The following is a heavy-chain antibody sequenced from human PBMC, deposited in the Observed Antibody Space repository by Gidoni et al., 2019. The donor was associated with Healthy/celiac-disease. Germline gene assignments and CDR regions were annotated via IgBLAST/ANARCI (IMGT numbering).Heavy chain of an antibody. D-gene: IGHD6-6*01. CDR1: GFTLSSYG. J-gene: IGHJ4*02. CDR3: ARDTRYSSSLDY. V-gene: IGHV3-33*01. CDR2: IWYDGSNK. Sequence: QVQLVESGGGVVQPGRSLRLSCAASGFTLSSYGMHWVRQAPGKGVEWVAVIWYDGSNKYYADSVKGRFTISRDNSKNTLYLQMNSLRAEDTAVYYCARDTRYSSSLDYWGQGTLVTVSS.